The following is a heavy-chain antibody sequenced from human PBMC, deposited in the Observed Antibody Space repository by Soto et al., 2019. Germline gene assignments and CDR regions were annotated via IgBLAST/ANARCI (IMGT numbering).Heavy chain of an antibody. V-gene: IGHV1-69*13. Sequence: SVKVSCKASGGTFSSYAISWVRQAPGQGLEWMGGIIPIFGTANYAQKFQGRVTITADESTSTAYMELSSLRSEDTAVYYCATCSSSFLPSDYWGQGTLVTVSS. CDR1: GGTFSSYA. CDR2: IIPIFGTA. J-gene: IGHJ4*02. D-gene: IGHD6-6*01. CDR3: ATCSSSFLPSDY.